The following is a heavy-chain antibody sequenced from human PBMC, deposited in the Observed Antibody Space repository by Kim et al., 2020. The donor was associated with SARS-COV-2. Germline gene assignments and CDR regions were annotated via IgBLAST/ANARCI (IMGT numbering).Heavy chain of an antibody. Sequence: GGSLRLSCAASGFTFSSYGMHWVRPAPGKGLEWVAVIWYDGSNKYYADSVKGRFTISRDNSKNTLYLQMNSLRAEDTAVYYCARERDPGHYYYYYYGMDV. J-gene: IGHJ6*01. CDR1: GFTFSSYG. V-gene: IGHV3-33*01. CDR2: IWYDGSNK. D-gene: IGHD1-1*01. CDR3: ARERDPGHYYYYYYGMDV.